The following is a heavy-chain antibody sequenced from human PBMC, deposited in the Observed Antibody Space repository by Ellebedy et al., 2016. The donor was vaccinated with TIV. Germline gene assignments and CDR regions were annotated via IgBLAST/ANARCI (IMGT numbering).Heavy chain of an antibody. CDR3: ARDPRGGGDYGDNWFDP. CDR1: GYTFTSYG. CDR2: ISAYNGNT. V-gene: IGHV1-18*04. D-gene: IGHD4-17*01. Sequence: ASVKVSCKASGYTFTSYGISWVRQAPGQGLEWTGWISAYNGNTNYAQKLQGRVTMTTDTSTSTAYMELRSLRSEDTAVYYCARDPRGGGDYGDNWFDPWGQGTLVTVSS. J-gene: IGHJ5*02.